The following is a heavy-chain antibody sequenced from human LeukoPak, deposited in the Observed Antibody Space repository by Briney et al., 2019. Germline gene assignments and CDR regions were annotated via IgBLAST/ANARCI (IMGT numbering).Heavy chain of an antibody. CDR1: GFTFTTYA. D-gene: IGHD3-3*01. CDR2: ISYDGDKT. Sequence: GGSLRLSCTASGFTFTTYAMHWVRQAPGKGLEWVAVISYDGDKTYYADSVKGRFTISRDNSKNTLYLQVNSLRVEDTAVYYCASGITVFGVVITYYYYYMDVWGKGTTVTVSS. CDR3: ASGITVFGVVITYYYYYMDV. J-gene: IGHJ6*03. V-gene: IGHV3-30*04.